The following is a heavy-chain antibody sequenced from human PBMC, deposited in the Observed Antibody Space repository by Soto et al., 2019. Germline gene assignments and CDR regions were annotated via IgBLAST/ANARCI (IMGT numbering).Heavy chain of an antibody. CDR3: AAERTMVYAIHHYYYYGMDV. D-gene: IGHD2-8*01. CDR1: GFTFTSSA. V-gene: IGHV1-58*01. J-gene: IGHJ6*02. Sequence: GASVKVSCKASGFTFTSSAVQWVRQARGQRLEWIGWIVVGSGNTNYAQKFQERVTITRDMSTGTAYMELSSLRSEDTAVYYCAAERTMVYAIHHYYYYGMDVWGQGTTVTVSS. CDR2: IVVGSGNT.